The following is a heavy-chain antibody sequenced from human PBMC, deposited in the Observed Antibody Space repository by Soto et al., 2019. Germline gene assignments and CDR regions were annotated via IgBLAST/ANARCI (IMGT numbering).Heavy chain of an antibody. CDR2: ISAYNGNT. D-gene: IGHD1-20*01. CDR3: ARDAAIGMNDY. V-gene: IGHV1-18*01. J-gene: IGHJ4*02. CDR1: GYTFTSYD. Sequence: QVQLVQSGAEVKKPGASVKVSCKASGYTFTSYDISWVRQAPGQGLEWMGWISAYNGNTKYAQKLQGRVTMTAATATSTAYMELRSLRSDDTAVYYCARDAAIGMNDYWGQGTLVTVSS.